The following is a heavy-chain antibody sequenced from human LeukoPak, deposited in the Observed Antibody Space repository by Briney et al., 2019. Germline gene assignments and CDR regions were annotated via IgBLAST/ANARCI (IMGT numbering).Heavy chain of an antibody. CDR3: ARDPWDSSSWAPPTHSTRAFDI. CDR1: GGAISSSSYY. J-gene: IGHJ3*02. V-gene: IGHV4-39*07. D-gene: IGHD6-13*01. CDR2: IYYSGST. Sequence: SETLSLTCTVSGGAISSSSYYWGWIRQPPGKGLEWIGSIYYSGSTYYNPSLKSRVTISVDTFKNQFSLKLSSVTAADTAVYYCARDPWDSSSWAPPTHSTRAFDIWGQGTMVTVSS.